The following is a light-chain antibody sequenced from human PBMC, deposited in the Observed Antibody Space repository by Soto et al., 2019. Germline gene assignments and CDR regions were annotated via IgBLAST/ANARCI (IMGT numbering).Light chain of an antibody. CDR2: DVS. Sequence: QSVLTQPASVSGSPGQSITISCTGTSSDVGGYNDVSCNQQHPGKAPKLIIYDVSIRPSGVSNRFSGSKSGNTASLTISGLQAESEADYYCSSYTSSSTLVFGGGTKLTVL. CDR1: SSDVGGYND. V-gene: IGLV2-14*03. J-gene: IGLJ2*01. CDR3: SSYTSSSTLV.